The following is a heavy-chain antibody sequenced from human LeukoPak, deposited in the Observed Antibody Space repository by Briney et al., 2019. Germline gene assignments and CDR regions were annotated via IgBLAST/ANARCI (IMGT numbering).Heavy chain of an antibody. CDR2: MNPNSGNT. CDR3: ARERPERITIFGVVKSWFDP. CDR1: GYTFTSYD. D-gene: IGHD3-3*01. J-gene: IGHJ5*02. Sequence: ASVKVSCKASGYTFTSYDINWVRQATGQGLEWMGWMNPNSGNTGYAQKFQGRVTMTRNTSISTAYMELSSLRSEDTAVYYCARERPERITIFGVVKSWFDPWGQGTLVTVSS. V-gene: IGHV1-8*01.